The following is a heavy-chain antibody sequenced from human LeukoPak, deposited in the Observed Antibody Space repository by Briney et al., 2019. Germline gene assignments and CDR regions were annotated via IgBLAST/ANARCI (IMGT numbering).Heavy chain of an antibody. V-gene: IGHV4-59*01. D-gene: IGHD3-10*01. Sequence: PSETLSLTRTVSDGSISSYYWSWIRQPPGKGLEWIGYISYTGSSNYNPSLISRVTISVDTSKNQFSLKLSSVTAADTAVYYCARSLLWFGESYFDYWGQGTLVTVSS. CDR3: ARSLLWFGESYFDY. J-gene: IGHJ4*02. CDR2: ISYTGSS. CDR1: DGSISSYY.